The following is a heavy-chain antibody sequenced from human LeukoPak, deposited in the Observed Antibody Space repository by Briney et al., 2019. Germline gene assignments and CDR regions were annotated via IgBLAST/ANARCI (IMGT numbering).Heavy chain of an antibody. CDR2: FDPEDGET. Sequence: GASVKVSCKASGGTFSSYAINWVRQAPGKGLEWMGGFDPEDGETIYAQKFQGRVTMTEDTSTDTAYMELSSLRSEDTAVYYCATALIMITFGGVIVSPGDNAFDIWGQGTMVTVSS. CDR3: ATALIMITFGGVIVSPGDNAFDI. D-gene: IGHD3-16*02. CDR1: GGTFSSYA. V-gene: IGHV1-24*01. J-gene: IGHJ3*02.